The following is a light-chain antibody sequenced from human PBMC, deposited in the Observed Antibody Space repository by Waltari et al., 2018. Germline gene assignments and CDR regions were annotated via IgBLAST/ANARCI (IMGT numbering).Light chain of an antibody. CDR3: SSYTASSTVI. V-gene: IGLV2-18*02. Sequence: WYQQCPGTAPKLLIYEVTNRPTGVPDPFSGSKSGYTASLAISGLQPEDEADYYCSSYTASSTVIFGGGTKLTVL. CDR2: EVT. J-gene: IGLJ2*01.